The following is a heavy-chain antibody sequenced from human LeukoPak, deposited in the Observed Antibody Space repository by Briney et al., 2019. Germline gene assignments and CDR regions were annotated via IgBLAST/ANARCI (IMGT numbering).Heavy chain of an antibody. CDR2: IYSGGST. V-gene: IGHV3-53*01. D-gene: IGHD3-3*01. Sequence: PGGSLRLSCAASGFTVSSNYMSWVRQAPGKGLEWVSVIYSGGSTDYADSVKGRFTISRDNSKNTLYLQMNSLRAEDTAVYYCARGPSYYDFWSGLRGRNYYYYYMDVWGKGTTVTVSS. CDR1: GFTVSSNY. CDR3: ARGPSYYDFWSGLRGRNYYYYYMDV. J-gene: IGHJ6*03.